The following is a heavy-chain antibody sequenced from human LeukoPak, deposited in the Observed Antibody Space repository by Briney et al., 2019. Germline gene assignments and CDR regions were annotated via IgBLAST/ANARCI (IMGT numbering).Heavy chain of an antibody. CDR1: GGSFSGYY. Sequence: SETLSLTCAVYGGSFSGYYWSWIRQPPGKGLEWIGEINHSGSTNYNPSLKSRVTISVDTSKNQFSLKLSSVTAADTAVYYCARHLSKPVWYFDYWGQGTLVTVSS. J-gene: IGHJ4*02. V-gene: IGHV4-34*01. D-gene: IGHD2-8*01. CDR3: ARHLSKPVWYFDY. CDR2: INHSGST.